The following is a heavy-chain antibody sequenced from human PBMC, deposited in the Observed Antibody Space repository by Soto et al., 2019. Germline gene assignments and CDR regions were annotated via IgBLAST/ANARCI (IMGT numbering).Heavy chain of an antibody. Sequence: GGSLRLSCAASGFTFSSYGMHWVRQAPGKGLEWVAVIWYDGSNKYYADSVKGRFTISRDNSKNTLYLQMNSLRAEDTAVYYCARDVWFGESSNLFDPWGQGTLVTVSS. J-gene: IGHJ5*02. CDR2: IWYDGSNK. CDR1: GFTFSSYG. V-gene: IGHV3-33*01. CDR3: ARDVWFGESSNLFDP. D-gene: IGHD3-10*01.